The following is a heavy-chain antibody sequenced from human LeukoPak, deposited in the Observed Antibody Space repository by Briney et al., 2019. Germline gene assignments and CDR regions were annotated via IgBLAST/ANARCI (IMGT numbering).Heavy chain of an antibody. J-gene: IGHJ4*02. CDR2: TSYDGSNK. CDR1: GFTFSSYG. V-gene: IGHV3-30*18. Sequence: PGRSLRLSCAASGFTFSSYGMHWVRQAPGKGLEWVAVTSYDGSNKYYADSVKGRFTISRDNSKNTLYLQMNSLRAEDTAVYYCAKDRYYYGSGSYYPPDYWGQGTLVTVSS. CDR3: AKDRYYYGSGSYYPPDY. D-gene: IGHD3-10*01.